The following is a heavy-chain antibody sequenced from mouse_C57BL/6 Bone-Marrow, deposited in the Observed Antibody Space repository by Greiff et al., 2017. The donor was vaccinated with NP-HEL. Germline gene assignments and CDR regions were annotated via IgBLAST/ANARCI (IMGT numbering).Heavy chain of an antibody. Sequence: VQLQQPGAELVKPGASVKMSCKASGYTFTSYWITWVKQRPGQGLEWIGDIYPGSGSTNYNEKFKSKATLTVDTSSSTAYMQLSSLTSAGSAVYFCARGRDSRDYWGQGTTLTVSS. V-gene: IGHV1-55*01. D-gene: IGHD1-1*01. CDR2: IYPGSGST. J-gene: IGHJ2*01. CDR1: GYTFTSYW. CDR3: ARGRDSRDY.